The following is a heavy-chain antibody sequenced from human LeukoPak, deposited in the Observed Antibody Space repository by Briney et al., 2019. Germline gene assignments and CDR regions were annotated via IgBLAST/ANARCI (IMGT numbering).Heavy chain of an antibody. D-gene: IGHD3-9*01. V-gene: IGHV3-53*05. J-gene: IGHJ4*02. CDR3: ARADILVPGPYYFDY. Sequence: GGSLRLSCAASGLIVSSHYMSWVRQAPGKGLEWVSVIYSDGSPYYTDSVKGRFTISRDNAKNTLYLQMNSLRAEDTAVYYCARADILVPGPYYFDYWGQGTLVTVSS. CDR1: GLIVSSHY. CDR2: IYSDGSP.